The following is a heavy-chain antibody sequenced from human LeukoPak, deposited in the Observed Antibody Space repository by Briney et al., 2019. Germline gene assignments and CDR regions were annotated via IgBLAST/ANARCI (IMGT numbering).Heavy chain of an antibody. V-gene: IGHV1-8*01. CDR1: GYSFSNFH. CDR2: VSPKTGDR. CDR3: ANSGKKETDY. J-gene: IGHJ4*02. Sequence: ASVKVSCKASGYSFSNFHINWVRQASGQGLEWIGWVSPKTGDRGYALKFQGRVTMTSDTSETTVYMEVRSLTSEDTAVYYCANSGKKETDYWGQGTLVTVSS. D-gene: IGHD1-26*01.